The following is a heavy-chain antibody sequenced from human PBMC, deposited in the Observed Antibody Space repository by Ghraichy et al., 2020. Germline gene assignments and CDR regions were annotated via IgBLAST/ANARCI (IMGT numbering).Heavy chain of an antibody. D-gene: IGHD2-15*01. CDR1: GFTFSSYG. J-gene: IGHJ4*02. V-gene: IGHV3-30*18. CDR2: ISYDGSNK. CDR3: AKDHGVVVVVAATLLDY. Sequence: GGSLRLSCAASGFTFSSYGMHWVRQAPGKGLEWVAVISYDGSNKYYADSVKGRFTISRDNSKNTLYLQMNSLRAEDTAVYYCAKDHGVVVVVAATLLDYWGQGNLVTVSS.